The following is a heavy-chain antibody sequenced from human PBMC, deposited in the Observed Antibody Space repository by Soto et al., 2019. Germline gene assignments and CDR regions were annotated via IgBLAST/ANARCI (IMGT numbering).Heavy chain of an antibody. V-gene: IGHV1-69*13. CDR1: GGLFSSYP. CDR3: ARGGRGYTWFNEF. Sequence: ASVKVSCKASGGLFSSYPISWVRQVPGQGLEWMGGIIPVFRTAYYTQRFQGRVTITADESTNTAYMELSSLRSEDTAIYYCARGGRGYTWFNEFWGQGNLVTVSS. CDR2: IIPVFRTA. J-gene: IGHJ4*02. D-gene: IGHD3-16*02.